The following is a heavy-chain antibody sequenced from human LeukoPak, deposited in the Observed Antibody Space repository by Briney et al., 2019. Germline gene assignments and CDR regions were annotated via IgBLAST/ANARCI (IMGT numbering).Heavy chain of an antibody. J-gene: IGHJ4*02. CDR3: AKGDTTWELPHDY. Sequence: GGSLTLSCAASGFTFSSYSMSWVRQAPGKGLEWVSAISGSGGITSYADSVKGRFTISRDNSKNTLYLQMNSLRAEDTAVYYCAKGDTTWELPHDYWGQGTLVTVSS. CDR1: GFTFSSYS. D-gene: IGHD1-26*01. CDR2: ISGSGGIT. V-gene: IGHV3-23*01.